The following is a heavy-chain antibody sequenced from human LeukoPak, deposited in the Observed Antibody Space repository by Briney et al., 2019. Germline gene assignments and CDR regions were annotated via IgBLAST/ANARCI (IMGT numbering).Heavy chain of an antibody. V-gene: IGHV3-7*05. CDR2: IKQDGSEK. Sequence: VGSLTLSRAASGFTFSSYWMSWVRQAPGKGLEWVANIKQDGSEKYYVDSVKGRFTISRDNAKNSLYLQMNSLRAEDTAVYYCARDRYCSSTSCYTPKGVVFDIWGQGTLVTVSS. D-gene: IGHD2-2*02. J-gene: IGHJ3*02. CDR1: GFTFSSYW. CDR3: ARDRYCSSTSCYTPKGVVFDI.